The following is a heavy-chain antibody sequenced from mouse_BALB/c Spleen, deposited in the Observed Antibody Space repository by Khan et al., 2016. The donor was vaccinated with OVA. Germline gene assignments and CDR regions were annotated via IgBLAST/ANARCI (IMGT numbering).Heavy chain of an antibody. D-gene: IGHD1-1*01. V-gene: IGHV5-6-4*01. J-gene: IGHJ2*01. CDR1: GFSFSSYS. Sequence: EVELVESGAGLVRPGGSLKLSCAASGFSFSSYSMSWVRQTPEKRLEWVATISSGGTYTYYPDSVKGRFTISGDNAKNTLYLQMSSLKSEDTAVDYCPRHRGCDGHDPYFDYWGQGTTLTVSS. CDR3: PRHRGCDGHDPYFDY. CDR2: ISSGGTYT.